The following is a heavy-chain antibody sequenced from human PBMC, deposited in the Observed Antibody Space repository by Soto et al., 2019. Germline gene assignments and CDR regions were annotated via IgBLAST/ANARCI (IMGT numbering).Heavy chain of an antibody. J-gene: IGHJ4*02. CDR3: ARGSAFIGLDY. D-gene: IGHD1-26*01. Sequence: EVQLVESGGGLVKPGGSLRLSCAVSGFIFSRYIMNWVRQAPGKGLEWVSSIGTSGSYIYDTDSVKGRFTISRDNTKDSLYLQMNCLRAEDTAIYYCARGSAFIGLDYWGQGTPVTVSS. CDR1: GFIFSRYI. CDR2: IGTSGSYI. V-gene: IGHV3-21*01.